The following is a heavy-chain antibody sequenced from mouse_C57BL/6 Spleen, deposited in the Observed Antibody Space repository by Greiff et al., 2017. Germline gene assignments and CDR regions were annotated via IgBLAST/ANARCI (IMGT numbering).Heavy chain of an antibody. D-gene: IGHD2-4*01. CDR3: AHYEYDGYWYFDV. V-gene: IGHV1-53*01. Sequence: QVQLQQPGTELVKPGASVKLSCKASGYTFTSYWMHWVKQRPGQGLEWIGNINPSNGGTNYNEKFKSKATLTVDKSSSTAYMQLSSLTSEDSAVYFCAHYEYDGYWYFDVRGTGTTVTVSS. CDR2: INPSNGGT. CDR1: GYTFTSYW. J-gene: IGHJ1*03.